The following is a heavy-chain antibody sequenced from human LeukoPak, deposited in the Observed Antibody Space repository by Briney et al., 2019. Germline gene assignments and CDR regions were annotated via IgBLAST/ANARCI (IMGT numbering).Heavy chain of an antibody. V-gene: IGHV4-34*01. CDR1: GGSFSAYY. D-gene: IGHD1-26*01. CDR2: INHRGST. Sequence: PSETLSLTCAVYGGSFSAYYWSWIRQPPGKGLEWIGEINHRGSTNSNPSLKSRVTISVDTSKNQFSLNLSSVTAADTAVYYCARGADITTDSGSYSGDGMDVWGQGTTVTASS. CDR3: ARGADITTDSGSYSGDGMDV. J-gene: IGHJ6*02.